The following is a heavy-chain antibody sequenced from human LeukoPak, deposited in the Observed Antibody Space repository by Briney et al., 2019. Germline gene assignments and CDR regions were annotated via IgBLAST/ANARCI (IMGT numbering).Heavy chain of an antibody. CDR1: GFTFTDFF. CDR2: SRNKARSYSA. CDR3: SRVVSVAGSDYLDY. D-gene: IGHD6-19*01. Sequence: PGGSLSLSCAASGFTFTDFFMDWVRLTPGKGLESIGRSRNKARSYSAEYAASVQGRFTISRDESKNSLYLQMNSLKTEDTAVYYCSRVVSVAGSDYLDYWGQGTLLTVSS. J-gene: IGHJ4*02. V-gene: IGHV3-72*01.